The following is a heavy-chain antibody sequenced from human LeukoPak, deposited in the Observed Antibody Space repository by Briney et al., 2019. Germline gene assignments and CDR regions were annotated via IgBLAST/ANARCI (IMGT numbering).Heavy chain of an antibody. CDR3: ASQNSGSYSS. V-gene: IGHV4-34*01. J-gene: IGHJ5*02. CDR1: GGSFSGYY. D-gene: IGHD1-26*01. Sequence: SETLSLTCPVYGGSFSGYYWSWLRKPPGKGLEWIGEINHSGSTNYNPSLKSRVTISVDTSKNQFSLKLSSVTAADTAVYYCASQNSGSYSSWGQGTLVTVSS. CDR2: INHSGST.